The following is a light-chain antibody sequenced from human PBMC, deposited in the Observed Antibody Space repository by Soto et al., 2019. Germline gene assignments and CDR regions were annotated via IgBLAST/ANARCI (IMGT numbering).Light chain of an antibody. CDR2: GNS. CDR3: QAYDSSLSGWV. J-gene: IGLJ3*02. V-gene: IGLV1-40*01. Sequence: QAVVTQPPSVSGAPGQRVTISCTGSSSNIGAGYDVHWYQQLPGTAPKLLIYGNSNRPSGVPDRFSGSKSGTSASLAITGRQAEDEADYDCQAYDSSLSGWVFGGGTKLTVL. CDR1: SSNIGAGYD.